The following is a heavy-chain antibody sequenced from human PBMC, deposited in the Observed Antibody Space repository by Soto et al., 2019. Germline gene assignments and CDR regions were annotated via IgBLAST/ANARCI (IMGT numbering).Heavy chain of an antibody. J-gene: IGHJ4*02. D-gene: IGHD5-18*01. Sequence: SETLSLTCTVSGCSISTYFWSWIRQPPGKGLEWIGYIYSSGSTTYTPSLKSRVTISVDTSKNQFSLIPNSVTAADTAVYYCARGLGDTAMVRLDYWGQGTLVTVSS. V-gene: IGHV4-59*01. CDR1: GCSISTYF. CDR3: ARGLGDTAMVRLDY. CDR2: IYSSGST.